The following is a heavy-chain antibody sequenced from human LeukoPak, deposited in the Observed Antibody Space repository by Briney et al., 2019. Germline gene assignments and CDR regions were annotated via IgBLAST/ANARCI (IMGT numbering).Heavy chain of an antibody. V-gene: IGHV1-18*01. Sequence: ASVKVSSKASGYTFTSYGISWVRQAPGQGLEWMGWISAYNGNTNYAQKLQGRVTMTTDTSTSTAYMELRSLRSDDTAVYYCARDDYYYGSGSYYNGATLGFDYWGQGTLVTVSS. CDR2: ISAYNGNT. CDR3: ARDDYYYGSGSYYNGATLGFDY. D-gene: IGHD3-10*01. CDR1: GYTFTSYG. J-gene: IGHJ4*02.